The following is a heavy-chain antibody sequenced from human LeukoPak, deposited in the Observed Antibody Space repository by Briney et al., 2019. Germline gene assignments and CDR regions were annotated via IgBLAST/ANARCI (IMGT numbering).Heavy chain of an antibody. Sequence: ASVNVSCTASGYTFTGYYMHWVRQAPGQGLEWMGWINPNSGGTNYAQTFQGRVTMTRDTSNSTAYMELSRLRSADTAVYYCARASGTLGYCSSTSCPRYFDYWGQGTLVTVSS. D-gene: IGHD2-2*01. CDR2: INPNSGGT. J-gene: IGHJ4*02. CDR3: ARASGTLGYCSSTSCPRYFDY. CDR1: GYTFTGYY. V-gene: IGHV1-2*02.